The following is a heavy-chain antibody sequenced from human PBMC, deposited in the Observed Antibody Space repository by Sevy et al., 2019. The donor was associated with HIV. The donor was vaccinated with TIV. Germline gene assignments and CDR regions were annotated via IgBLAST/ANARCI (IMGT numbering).Heavy chain of an antibody. J-gene: IGHJ5*02. V-gene: IGHV3-30-3*01. CDR1: GCTFSSYA. CDR2: ISYDGSNK. Sequence: LSLTCAASGCTFSSYAMHWVRQAPGKGLEWVAAISYDGSNKYYADSVKGRFTISRDNSKNTLYLQVKSLRTEDTAVYYCARDQHDYAGNLRTGWFDPWGQGTLVTVSS. CDR3: ARDQHDYAGNLRTGWFDP. D-gene: IGHD4-17*01.